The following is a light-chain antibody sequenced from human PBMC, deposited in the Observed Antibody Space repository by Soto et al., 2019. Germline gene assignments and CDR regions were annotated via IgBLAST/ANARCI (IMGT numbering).Light chain of an antibody. V-gene: IGKV1-5*01. CDR3: QHYNSYGT. Sequence: DIQMTQSPILSASVGDRVTITCRASQSISRWLAWYQQKPGKAPKLLIYDASSLETGVPSRFSGSGSGTEFTLTISSLQPDDFATYYCQHYNSYGTFGQGTKVDIK. CDR1: QSISRW. J-gene: IGKJ1*01. CDR2: DAS.